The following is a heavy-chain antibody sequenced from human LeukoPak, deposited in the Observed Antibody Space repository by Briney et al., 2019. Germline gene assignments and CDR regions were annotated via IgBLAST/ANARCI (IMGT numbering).Heavy chain of an antibody. V-gene: IGHV1-18*01. CDR2: ISAYNGNT. Sequence: ASVKVSCKASGGTFSSYAISWVRQAPGQGLEWMGWISAYNGNTNYAQKLQGRVTMTTDTSTSTAYMELRSLRSDDTAVYYCARSRYYDSSTMNWFDPWGQGTLVTVSS. J-gene: IGHJ5*02. D-gene: IGHD3-22*01. CDR3: ARSRYYDSSTMNWFDP. CDR1: GGTFSSYA.